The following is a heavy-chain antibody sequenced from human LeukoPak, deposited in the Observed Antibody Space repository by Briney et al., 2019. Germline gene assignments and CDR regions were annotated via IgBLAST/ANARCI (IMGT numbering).Heavy chain of an antibody. V-gene: IGHV4-61*02. J-gene: IGHJ4*02. D-gene: IGHD4-11*01. CDR1: GGSISSGSYY. CDR2: IYTSGST. Sequence: SETLSLTCTVSGGSISSGSYYWSWIRQPAGKELEWIGRIYTSGSTNYNPSLKSRVTISVDTSKNQFSLKLSSVTAADTAVYYCARAGRYSAEDYWGQGTLVTVSS. CDR3: ARAGRYSAEDY.